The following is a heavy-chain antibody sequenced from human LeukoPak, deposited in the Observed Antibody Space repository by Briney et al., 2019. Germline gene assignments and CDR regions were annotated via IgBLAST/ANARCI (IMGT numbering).Heavy chain of an antibody. Sequence: PSETLSLTCTVSGGSISSGGYYWSWIRQHPGRGLEWVGYIYYSGSTYYNPSLKSRVTISVDTSKNQFSLKLSSVTAADTAVYYCARGSLTPGIVDKCYFDYWGQGTLVTVSS. V-gene: IGHV4-31*03. J-gene: IGHJ4*02. D-gene: IGHD1-26*01. CDR1: GGSISSGGYY. CDR2: IYYSGST. CDR3: ARGSLTPGIVDKCYFDY.